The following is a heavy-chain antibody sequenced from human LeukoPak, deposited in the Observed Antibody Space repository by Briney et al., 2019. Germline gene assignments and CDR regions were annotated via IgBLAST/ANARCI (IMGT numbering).Heavy chain of an antibody. D-gene: IGHD3-10*01. CDR2: ISGSGGST. CDR3: ARDRGALLSAFDI. Sequence: PGGSLRLSCAASGFTFSSYAMSWVRQAPGKGLEWVSAISGSGGSTYYADSVKGRFTISRDNSKNTLYLQMNSLRAEDTAVYYCARDRGALLSAFDIWGQGTMVTVSS. V-gene: IGHV3-23*01. J-gene: IGHJ3*02. CDR1: GFTFSSYA.